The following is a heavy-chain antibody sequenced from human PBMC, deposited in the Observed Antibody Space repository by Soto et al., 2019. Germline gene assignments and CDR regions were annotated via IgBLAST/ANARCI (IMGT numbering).Heavy chain of an antibody. Sequence: SETLSLTCAVYGGSFSGYYWSWIRQPPGKGLEWIGEINHSGSTNYNPSLKSRVTISVDTSKNQFSLKLSSVTAADTAVYYCARGGIAAAGTGGWGYYYGMDVWGQGTTVTVSS. CDR3: ARGGIAAAGTGGWGYYYGMDV. V-gene: IGHV4-34*01. J-gene: IGHJ6*02. CDR2: INHSGST. D-gene: IGHD6-13*01. CDR1: GGSFSGYY.